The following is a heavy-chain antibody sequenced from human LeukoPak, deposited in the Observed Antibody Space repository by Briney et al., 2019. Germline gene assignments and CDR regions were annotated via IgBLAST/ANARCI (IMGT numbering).Heavy chain of an antibody. Sequence: ASLKASCKASGYTFTSYYMHWVRPAPGQGLEWMGIINPSGGSTSYAQKCQGRVTMTRDTSTSTVYMELSSLRSEDTAVYYCARDKYYYSSGYYVAGYWGQGTLVTVSS. D-gene: IGHD3-22*01. V-gene: IGHV1-46*01. J-gene: IGHJ4*02. CDR3: ARDKYYYSSGYYVAGY. CDR1: GYTFTSYY. CDR2: INPSGGST.